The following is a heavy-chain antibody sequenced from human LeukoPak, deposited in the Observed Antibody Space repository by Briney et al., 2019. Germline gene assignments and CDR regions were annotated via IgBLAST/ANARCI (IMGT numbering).Heavy chain of an antibody. D-gene: IGHD2-15*01. Sequence: ASVKVSCKASGYTFTGYYMHWVRRAPGQGLDWMGWINPNSGDTSYAQKFQGRVTMTGDTSISTAHMELSRLRSDDTAVYCCARDLTCSGGACYSGDYWGQGTLVTVSS. CDR1: GYTFTGYY. CDR3: ARDLTCSGGACYSGDY. V-gene: IGHV1-2*02. J-gene: IGHJ4*02. CDR2: INPNSGDT.